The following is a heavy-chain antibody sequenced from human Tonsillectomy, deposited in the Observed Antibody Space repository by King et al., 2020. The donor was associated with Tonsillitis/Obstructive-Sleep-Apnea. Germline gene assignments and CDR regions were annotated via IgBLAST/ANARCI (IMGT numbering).Heavy chain of an antibody. CDR1: GFTFSIYG. V-gene: IGHV3-33*01. CDR3: ARVGVGAT. CDR2: IWSDGSNK. J-gene: IGHJ4*02. Sequence: VQLVESGGGVVQPGRSLRLSCEASGFTFSIYGMHWVRQAPGKGLEWVAFIWSDGSNKNYGDSVKGRFTISRDNYKNTLYLQINSLRAEDTAVYYCARVGVGATGGQGTLVTVSS. D-gene: IGHD1-26*01.